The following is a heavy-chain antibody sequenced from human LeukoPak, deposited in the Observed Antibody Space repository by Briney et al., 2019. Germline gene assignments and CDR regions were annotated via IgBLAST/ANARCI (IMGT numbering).Heavy chain of an antibody. CDR1: GFTFTTYW. J-gene: IGHJ4*01. V-gene: IGHV3-74*01. Sequence: QSGGSLRLSCAASGFTFTTYWMHWVRQTPGEGLVWVSRINEHGSITDYADSVRDRFTISRDNAKNTLYLHMNSLRAEDTAMYCARDVAGAGSHWGHGTLVTVSS. D-gene: IGHD6-19*01. CDR2: INEHGSIT. CDR3: ARDVAGAGSH.